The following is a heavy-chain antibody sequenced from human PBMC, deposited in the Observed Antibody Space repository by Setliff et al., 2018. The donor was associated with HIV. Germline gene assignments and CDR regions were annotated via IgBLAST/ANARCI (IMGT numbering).Heavy chain of an antibody. CDR1: GYTFTSDG. CDR2: ISAYNGNT. D-gene: IGHD3-3*01. V-gene: IGHV1-18*01. CDR3: ARQFLHWSNDYYSRYYMDV. Sequence: ASVKVSCKASGYTFTSDGISWVRQAPGQGLEWMGWISAYNGNTHYAQRLQGRVTMTTDTYTRTAYMEPRSLRSDDTAVYYCARQFLHWSNDYYSRYYMDVWGKGTTVTVSS. J-gene: IGHJ6*03.